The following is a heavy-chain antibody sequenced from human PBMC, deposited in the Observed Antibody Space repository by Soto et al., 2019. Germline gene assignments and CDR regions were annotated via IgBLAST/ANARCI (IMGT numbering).Heavy chain of an antibody. Sequence: SETLSLTCTVSGGSISSSSYYWGWIRQPPGKGLEWIGYIYYSGSTNYNPSLKSRVTISVDTSKNQFSLKLSSVTAADTAVYYCARGGGLWNLLGYWGQGTLVTVSS. D-gene: IGHD1-7*01. CDR2: IYYSGST. CDR3: ARGGGLWNLLGY. CDR1: GGSISSSSYY. J-gene: IGHJ4*02. V-gene: IGHV4-61*05.